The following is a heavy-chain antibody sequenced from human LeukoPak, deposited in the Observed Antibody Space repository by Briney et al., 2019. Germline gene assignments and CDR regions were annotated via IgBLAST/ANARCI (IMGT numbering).Heavy chain of an antibody. V-gene: IGHV3-74*01. CDR1: GFTFSHYW. CDR3: GRDNNYKVDV. CDR2: IKSDGSIT. Sequence: PGGSLRLSCATSGFTFSHYWMLWVRQAPGKGLVWVSNIKSDGSITNYADSVRGRFTISRDNAKNILYLQINSLGAEDTAVYYCGRDNNYKVDVWGKGTTVTVSS. J-gene: IGHJ6*04. D-gene: IGHD4-11*01.